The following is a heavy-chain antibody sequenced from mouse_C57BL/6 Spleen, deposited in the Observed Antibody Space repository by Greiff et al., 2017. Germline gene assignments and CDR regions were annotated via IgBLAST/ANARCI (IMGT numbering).Heavy chain of an antibody. V-gene: IGHV5-16*01. Sequence: EVQLVESEGGLVQPGSSMKLSCTASGFTFSDYYMAWVRQVPEKGLEWVANINYDGSSTYYLDSLKSRFIISRDNAKNILYLQMSSLKSEDTATYYCARETPYYYGSYYFDYWGQGTTLTVSS. CDR3: ARETPYYYGSYYFDY. J-gene: IGHJ2*01. CDR2: INYDGSST. D-gene: IGHD1-1*01. CDR1: GFTFSDYY.